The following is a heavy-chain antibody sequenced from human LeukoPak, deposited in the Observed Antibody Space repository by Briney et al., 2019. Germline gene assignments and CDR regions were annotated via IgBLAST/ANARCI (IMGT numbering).Heavy chain of an antibody. D-gene: IGHD3-10*01. Sequence: ASVKVSCKASGYTFTSYYMHWVRQAPGQGLEWMGIINPSGGSTSYAQKFQGRVTMTRDTSISTAYMELSRLRSDDTAVYYCARGSPLLWFGELLTSAFDYWGQGTLVTVSS. CDR1: GYTFTSYY. CDR2: INPSGGST. CDR3: ARGSPLLWFGELLTSAFDY. V-gene: IGHV1-46*01. J-gene: IGHJ4*02.